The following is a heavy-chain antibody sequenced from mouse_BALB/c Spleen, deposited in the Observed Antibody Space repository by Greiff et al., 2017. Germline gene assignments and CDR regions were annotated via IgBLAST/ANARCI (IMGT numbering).Heavy chain of an antibody. Sequence: EVQVVESGGGLVQPGGSLRLSCATSGFTFTDYYMSWVRQPPGKALEWLGFIRNKANGYTTEYSASVKGRFTISRDNSQSILYLQMNTLRAEDSATYYCARDRAYRYDWYFDVWGAGTTVTVSS. D-gene: IGHD2-14*01. CDR3: ARDRAYRYDWYFDV. CDR1: GFTFTDYY. CDR2: IRNKANGYTT. V-gene: IGHV7-3*02. J-gene: IGHJ1*01.